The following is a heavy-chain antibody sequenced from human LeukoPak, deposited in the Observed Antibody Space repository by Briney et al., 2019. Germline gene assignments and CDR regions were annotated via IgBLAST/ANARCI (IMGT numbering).Heavy chain of an antibody. Sequence: PSETLSLTCTVSGGSISSYYWSWIRQPAGKGLEWTGRIYTSGSTNYNPSLKSRVTMSVDTSRNQFSLKLSSVTAADTAVYYCARDHNKYYDFWSGSAAEYYFDYWGQGTLVTVSS. D-gene: IGHD3-3*01. J-gene: IGHJ4*02. CDR3: ARDHNKYYDFWSGSAAEYYFDY. CDR2: IYTSGST. V-gene: IGHV4-4*07. CDR1: GGSISSYY.